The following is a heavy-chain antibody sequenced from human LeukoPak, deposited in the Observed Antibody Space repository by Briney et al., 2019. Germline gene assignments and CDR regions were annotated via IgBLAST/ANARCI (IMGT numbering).Heavy chain of an antibody. Sequence: PGGSLRLSCSASVFTFCNYAMHWVRQAPGKGLEYVSAISSNGDSTYHADSLKGRFTISRDNSKNTLYLQMSSLRSEDTAVYYCVCPESGYSYGYGYWGQGTLVTVSS. CDR3: VCPESGYSYGYGY. CDR1: VFTFCNYA. J-gene: IGHJ4*02. CDR2: ISSNGDST. V-gene: IGHV3-64D*09. D-gene: IGHD5-18*01.